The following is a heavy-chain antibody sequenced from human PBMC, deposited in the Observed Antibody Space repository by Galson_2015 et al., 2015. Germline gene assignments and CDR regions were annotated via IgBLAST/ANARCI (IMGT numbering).Heavy chain of an antibody. J-gene: IGHJ4*02. D-gene: IGHD2-15*01. CDR3: AVADCSGGSCLRY. CDR1: GFTFSSYR. V-gene: IGHV3-21*01. CDR2: ISSSSSYI. Sequence: SLRLSCAASGFTFSSYRMNWVRQAPGKGLEWVSSISSSSSYIYYADSVKGRFTISRDNAKNSLYLQMNSLRAEDTAVYYCAVADCSGGSCLRYWGQGTLVTVSS.